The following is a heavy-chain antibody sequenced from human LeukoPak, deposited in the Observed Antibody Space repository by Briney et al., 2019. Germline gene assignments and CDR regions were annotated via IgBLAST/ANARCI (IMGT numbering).Heavy chain of an antibody. Sequence: GRSLRLSCAASGFTFSSYGMHSVRQAPGKGLEWVAVIWYDGSNKYYADSVKGRFIISRDNSKNTLYLQMNSLRADDTAVYYSAKDPREVGATTGFDYWGQGTLVTVSS. CDR1: GFTFSSYG. J-gene: IGHJ4*02. D-gene: IGHD1-26*01. CDR2: IWYDGSNK. CDR3: AKDPREVGATTGFDY. V-gene: IGHV3-33*06.